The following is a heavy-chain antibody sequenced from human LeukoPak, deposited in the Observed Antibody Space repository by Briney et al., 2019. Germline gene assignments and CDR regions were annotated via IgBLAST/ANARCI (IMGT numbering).Heavy chain of an antibody. Sequence: QPGGSLRLSCAASGFTVSSNYMSWVRQAPGKGLEWVSVIYSGGSTYYADSVKGRLTISRHNSKNTLYLQMNSLRAEDTAVYYCARCDYEYYYYGMDVWGPGTTVTVSS. CDR3: ARCDYEYYYYGMDV. CDR2: IYSGGST. V-gene: IGHV3-53*04. D-gene: IGHD4-17*01. J-gene: IGHJ6*02. CDR1: GFTVSSNY.